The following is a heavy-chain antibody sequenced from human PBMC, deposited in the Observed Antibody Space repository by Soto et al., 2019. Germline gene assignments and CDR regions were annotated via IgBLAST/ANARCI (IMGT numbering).Heavy chain of an antibody. CDR2: INAGNGYT. CDR1: GYTFTSYV. D-gene: IGHD6-19*01. CDR3: AAWTWLVPFDY. J-gene: IGHJ4*02. V-gene: IGHV1-3*01. Sequence: QVQLVQSGAEVKKPGASVKVSCKASGYTFTSYVIHWVRQAPGQRLEGMGWINAGNGYTKYSQKFQGRVTITRDTSASTAYIELNSLRSEDTAVYCCAAWTWLVPFDYWGQGTLVTVSS.